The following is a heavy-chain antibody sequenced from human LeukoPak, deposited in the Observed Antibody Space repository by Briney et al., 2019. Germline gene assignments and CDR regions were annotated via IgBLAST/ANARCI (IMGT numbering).Heavy chain of an antibody. D-gene: IGHD3/OR15-3a*01. CDR2: FDPEDGET. CDR3: ATWTFGAFDI. J-gene: IGHJ3*02. CDR1: GYTLTELS. V-gene: IGHV1-24*01. Sequence: GASVKVSCKVSGYTLTELSMHWVRQSRGKGLEWMGGFDPEDGETIYAQKFQGRVTMTEDTSTDTAYMELSSLRSEDTAVYYCATWTFGAFDIWGQGTMVTVSS.